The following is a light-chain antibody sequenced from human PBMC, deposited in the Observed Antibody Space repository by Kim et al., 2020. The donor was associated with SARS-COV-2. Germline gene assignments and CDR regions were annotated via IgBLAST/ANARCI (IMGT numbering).Light chain of an antibody. CDR3: QQYGASPPLT. Sequence: ESVLTQSPGTLSLSPGERVTLSCRASQSVDSRYLAWYQQKPGQAPRLLIYGASSRATGIPDRFSGSGSGTDFTLTISRLEPEDFAVYYCQQYGASPPLTFGGGTKVDIK. CDR2: GAS. V-gene: IGKV3-20*01. J-gene: IGKJ4*01. CDR1: QSVDSRY.